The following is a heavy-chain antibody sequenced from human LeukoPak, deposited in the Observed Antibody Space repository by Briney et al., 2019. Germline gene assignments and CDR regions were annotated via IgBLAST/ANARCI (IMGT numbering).Heavy chain of an antibody. CDR2: ISGSGGST. V-gene: IGHV3-23*01. Sequence: AGGSLRLSCAASGCTFSSYAMSWVRQAPGKGLEWVSAISGSGGSTYYADSVKGRFTISRDNSKNTLYLQMNSLRAEDTAVYYCAKDNRYCSSTSCYDDAFDIWGQGTMVTVSS. CDR3: AKDNRYCSSTSCYDDAFDI. CDR1: GCTFSSYA. D-gene: IGHD2-2*01. J-gene: IGHJ3*02.